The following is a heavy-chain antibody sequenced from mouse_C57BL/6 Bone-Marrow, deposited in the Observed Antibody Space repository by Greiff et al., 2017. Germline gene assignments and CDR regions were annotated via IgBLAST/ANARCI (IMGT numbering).Heavy chain of an antibody. CDR3: ARRRYGSSYWYFDV. Sequence: EVKLQQSGPELVKPGASVKIPCKASGYTFTDYNMDWVKQSHGKSLEWIGDINPNNGGTIYNQKFKGKATLTVDKSSSTAYMELRSLTSEDTAVYYCARRRYGSSYWYFDVWGTGTTVTVSS. V-gene: IGHV1-18*01. CDR2: INPNNGGT. CDR1: GYTFTDYN. J-gene: IGHJ1*03. D-gene: IGHD1-1*01.